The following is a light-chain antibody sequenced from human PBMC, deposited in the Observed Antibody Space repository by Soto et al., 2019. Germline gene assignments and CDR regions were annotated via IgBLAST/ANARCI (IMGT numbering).Light chain of an antibody. CDR3: AAWDDSLNGYV. J-gene: IGLJ1*01. CDR1: SSNIGSNT. CDR2: SNN. Sequence: QSVLTQPPSASGTPGQRVTISCSGSSSNIGSNTVNWYQQLPGTAPKLLIYSNNQRPSGVPDRFSGSKSGTSASLAISGLQSEYEADYYCAAWDDSLNGYVFGTGTTLTVL. V-gene: IGLV1-44*01.